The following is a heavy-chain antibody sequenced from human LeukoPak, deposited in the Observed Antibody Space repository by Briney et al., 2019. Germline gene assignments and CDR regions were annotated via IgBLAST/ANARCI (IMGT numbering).Heavy chain of an antibody. D-gene: IGHD3/OR15-3a*01. CDR2: IYYSGST. CDR3: ARLDLGDVFDI. Sequence: PSETLSLTCTVSGGSISSYYWSWIRQPPGKGLEWIGYIYYSGSTNYNPSLKSRVTISVDTSKNQFSLKLSSVTAADTAVYYCARLDLGDVFDIWGQGTMVTVSS. V-gene: IGHV4-59*08. CDR1: GGSISSYY. J-gene: IGHJ3*02.